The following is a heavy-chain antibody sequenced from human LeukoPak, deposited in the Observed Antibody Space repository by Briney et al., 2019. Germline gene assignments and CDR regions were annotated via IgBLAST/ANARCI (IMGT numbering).Heavy chain of an antibody. CDR2: ISSSGSSI. CDR3: ARNLRSTMVRGVIYYYYMDV. J-gene: IGHJ6*03. V-gene: IGHV3-11*01. CDR1: GFTFSSYY. Sequence: PGGSLRLSCAASGFTFSSYYMSWVRQAPGKGLEWVSDISSSGSSIYYADSVKGRFTISRDNSKNTLYLQMNSLRAEDTAVYYCARNLRSTMVRGVIYYYYMDVCGKESTGTVS. D-gene: IGHD3-10*01.